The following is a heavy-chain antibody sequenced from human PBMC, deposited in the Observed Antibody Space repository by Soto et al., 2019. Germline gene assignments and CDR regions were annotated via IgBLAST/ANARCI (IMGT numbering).Heavy chain of an antibody. CDR1: NDSLSSHF. Sequence: ASVKVSCKASNDSLSSHFIHLVRQAPGEWLDWMAIINPVPNSSSYSKEFQGRLTLTSDMPSRTVYMQLSNMRSDDTAVYYCAGASSRVSSVVAAYWGQGTLVTVSS. D-gene: IGHD2-15*01. J-gene: IGHJ4*02. CDR3: AGASSRVSSVVAAY. CDR2: INPVPNSS. V-gene: IGHV1-46*01.